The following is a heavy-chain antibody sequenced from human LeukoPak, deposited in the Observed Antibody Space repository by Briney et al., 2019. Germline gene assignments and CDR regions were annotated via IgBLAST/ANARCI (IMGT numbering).Heavy chain of an antibody. V-gene: IGHV3-21*01. D-gene: IGHD3-10*02. CDR2: ISSSSSYI. J-gene: IGHJ6*04. CDR3: AELGITMIGGV. CDR1: GHTFSSYS. Sequence: GGSLRLYCAPSGHTFSSYSMTWVRQAPGKGLEWVSSISSSSSYIYYADSVKGRFTISRDNAKNSLYLQMNSLRAEDTAVYYCAELGITMIGGVWGKGTTVTISS.